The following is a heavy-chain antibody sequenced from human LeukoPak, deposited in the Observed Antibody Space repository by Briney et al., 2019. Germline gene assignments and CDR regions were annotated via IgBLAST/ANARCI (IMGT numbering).Heavy chain of an antibody. D-gene: IGHD3/OR15-3a*01. CDR1: GFTFSNYG. Sequence: GGSLRLSCAASGFTFSNYGMHWVRQAPGKGLEWVAVIWYDGTNKYYADSVKGRFTISRDTSKNILYLQMDSLRDEDTAVYYCARERTIWAGFPLDFWDQGSLVTVTS. J-gene: IGHJ4*02. CDR2: IWYDGTNK. CDR3: ARERTIWAGFPLDF. V-gene: IGHV3-33*01.